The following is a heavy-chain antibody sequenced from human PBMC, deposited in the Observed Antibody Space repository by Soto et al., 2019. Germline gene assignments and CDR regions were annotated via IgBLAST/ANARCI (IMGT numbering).Heavy chain of an antibody. Sequence: GGSLRLSCAASGFTFSSYAMHWVRQAPGKGLEWVAVISYDGSNKYYADSVKGRFTISRDNSKNTLYLQMNSLRAEDTAVYYCARESAAGPFDYWGQGTLVTVSS. V-gene: IGHV3-30-3*01. D-gene: IGHD6-13*01. CDR2: ISYDGSNK. CDR3: ARESAAGPFDY. J-gene: IGHJ4*02. CDR1: GFTFSSYA.